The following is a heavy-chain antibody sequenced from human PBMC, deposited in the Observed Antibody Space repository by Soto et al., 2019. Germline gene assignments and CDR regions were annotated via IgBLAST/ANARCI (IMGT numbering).Heavy chain of an antibody. CDR3: TKRLGSTATTYGDS. CDR1: GFTFSSYD. Sequence: GGSLRLSCTASGFTFSSYDMSCGRQAPGKGLEWFSVISDNGGTTYYVDSVKGRFTISRDNSKNILYLQMNSLRVEDTAVYYCTKRLGSTATTYGDSWGQATLVTVSS. V-gene: IGHV3-23*01. D-gene: IGHD1-1*01. CDR2: ISDNGGTT. J-gene: IGHJ4*02.